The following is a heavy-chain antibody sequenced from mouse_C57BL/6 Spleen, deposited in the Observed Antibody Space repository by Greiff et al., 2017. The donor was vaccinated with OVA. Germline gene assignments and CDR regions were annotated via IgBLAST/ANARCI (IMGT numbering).Heavy chain of an antibody. D-gene: IGHD1-1*01. J-gene: IGHJ1*03. V-gene: IGHV5-4*01. Sequence: EVHLVESGGGLVKPGGSLKLSCAASGFTFSSYAMSWVRQTPEKRLEWVATISDGGSYTYYPDNVKGRFTISRDNAKNNLYLQMSHLKSEDTAMYYCAREGDGSSWYFDVWGTGTTVTVSS. CDR1: GFTFSSYA. CDR3: AREGDGSSWYFDV. CDR2: ISDGGSYT.